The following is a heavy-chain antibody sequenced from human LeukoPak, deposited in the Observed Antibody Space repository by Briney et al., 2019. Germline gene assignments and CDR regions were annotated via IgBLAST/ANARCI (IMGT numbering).Heavy chain of an antibody. J-gene: IGHJ5*02. Sequence: PGGSLRLSCAASGFTFSSYSMNWVRQAPGKGLQWVSAISNDGGGITYADFVKGRFTISRDNSKNTLFLQMNSLRAEDTALYYCAKGGSGYFLDLWGQGTLVTVSS. CDR3: AKGGSGYFLDL. D-gene: IGHD5-12*01. V-gene: IGHV3-23*01. CDR2: ISNDGGGI. CDR1: GFTFSSYS.